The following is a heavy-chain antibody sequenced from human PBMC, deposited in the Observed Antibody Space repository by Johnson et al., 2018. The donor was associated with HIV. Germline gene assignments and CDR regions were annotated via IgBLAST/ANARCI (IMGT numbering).Heavy chain of an antibody. J-gene: IGHJ3*02. Sequence: VQLVESGGGLVQPGGSLRLSCAASGFTLRSTWMSWVRQAPGKGLAWVANINHDASEKYYVDSVKGRFTIARDNAKNSLYLQMKSLRSEDTAVYYCSNRVYGGNSFPAFDIWGQGTMVTVSS. CDR1: GFTLRSTW. V-gene: IGHV3-7*02. CDR2: INHDASEK. D-gene: IGHD4-23*01. CDR3: SNRVYGGNSFPAFDI.